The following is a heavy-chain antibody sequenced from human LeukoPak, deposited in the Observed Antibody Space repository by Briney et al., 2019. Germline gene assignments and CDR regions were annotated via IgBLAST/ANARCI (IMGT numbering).Heavy chain of an antibody. Sequence: GESLQISCKGSGYSFTNFWIGWVRQMPGKGLEWMGVISPGDSGIRYSPSFQGQVTISVDKSISTAYLQWSSLKASDSTMYYCAAGGASAPWGQGTLVTISS. V-gene: IGHV5-51*01. CDR2: ISPGDSGI. J-gene: IGHJ5*02. CDR1: GYSFTNFW. D-gene: IGHD3-16*01. CDR3: AAGGASAP.